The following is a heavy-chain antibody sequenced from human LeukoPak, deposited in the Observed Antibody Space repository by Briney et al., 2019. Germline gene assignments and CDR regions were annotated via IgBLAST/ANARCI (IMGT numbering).Heavy chain of an antibody. CDR1: GFTFSSYA. CDR2: ISGSGGST. V-gene: IGHV3-23*01. Sequence: GGSLRLSCAASGFTFSSYAMSWVRQAPGKRLEWVSAISGSGGSTYYADSVKGRFTISRDNSKNTLYLQMNSLRAEDTAVYYCAKGRGYSIRNWFDPWGQGTLVTVSS. CDR3: AKGRGYSIRNWFDP. J-gene: IGHJ5*02. D-gene: IGHD5-18*01.